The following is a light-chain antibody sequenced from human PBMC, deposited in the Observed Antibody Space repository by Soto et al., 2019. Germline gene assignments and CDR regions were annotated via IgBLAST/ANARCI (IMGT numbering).Light chain of an antibody. Sequence: EVVLTQSPGSLSLSPGERATLSCRASQSVMSNYLSWYQQKPGQPPRLLIYGGSSRATGIPVRFSGSGSETDFTLTITRLEPEDFAVYYCQQYSSSRTFGQGTKVDIK. CDR3: QQYSSSRT. V-gene: IGKV3-20*01. CDR2: GGS. CDR1: QSVMSNY. J-gene: IGKJ1*01.